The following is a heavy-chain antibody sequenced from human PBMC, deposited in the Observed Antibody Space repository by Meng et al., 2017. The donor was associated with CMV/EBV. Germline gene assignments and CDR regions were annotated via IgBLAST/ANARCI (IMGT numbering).Heavy chain of an antibody. CDR1: GYTLTELS. V-gene: IGHV1-24*01. CDR2: FDPEDGET. Sequence: ASVKVSCKVSGYTLTELSMHWVRQAPGKGLEWMGGFDPEDGETIYAQKFQGRITMTEDTSTDTAYMELSSLRSEDTAVYYCATATGYYYGMDVWGQGTTVTVSS. CDR3: ATATGYYYGMDV. J-gene: IGHJ6*02.